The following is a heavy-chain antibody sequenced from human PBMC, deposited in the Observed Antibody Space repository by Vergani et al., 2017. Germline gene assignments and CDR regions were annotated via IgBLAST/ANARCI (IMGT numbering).Heavy chain of an antibody. Sequence: EVQLVESGGGLVQPGRSLRLSCAASGFTFDDYAMHWVRQAPGKGLEWVSGISWNSGSIGYADSVKGRFTISRDNAKNSLYLQMNSLRAEDTALYYCAKDGPGGGSWRNWFNPWGQGTLVTVSS. CDR3: AKDGPGGGSWRNWFNP. CDR2: ISWNSGSI. CDR1: GFTFDDYA. V-gene: IGHV3-9*01. J-gene: IGHJ5*02. D-gene: IGHD6-13*01.